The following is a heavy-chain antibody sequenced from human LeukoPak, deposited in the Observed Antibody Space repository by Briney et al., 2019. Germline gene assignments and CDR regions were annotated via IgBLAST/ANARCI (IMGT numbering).Heavy chain of an antibody. V-gene: IGHV3-15*01. CDR2: IRSKIDGGTA. Sequence: GESLRLSCAASGFTFSELWVTWVRRAPEKGLEWVGHIRSKIDGGTADYAAPVKGRFTISRDDSKDTVYLQMNSLKSEDTGVYYCIGAYLGYWGRGALVTVSS. J-gene: IGHJ4*01. CDR3: IGAYLGY. CDR1: GFTFSELW. D-gene: IGHD3-3*02.